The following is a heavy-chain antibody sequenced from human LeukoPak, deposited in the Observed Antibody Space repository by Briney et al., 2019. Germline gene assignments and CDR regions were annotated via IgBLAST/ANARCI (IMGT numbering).Heavy chain of an antibody. Sequence: PSETLSLTCTVSGASTRTYYWSGIRQPPGKGLEWIGSIYYSGSAYYNPSLKSRVTVSVDTSKNQFSLKVSSVTAADTAVYYCARQVVDTAMVDDAFDVWGQGTMVTVSS. V-gene: IGHV4-39*01. CDR2: IYYSGSA. CDR3: ARQVVDTAMVDDAFDV. J-gene: IGHJ3*01. D-gene: IGHD5-18*01. CDR1: GASTRTYY.